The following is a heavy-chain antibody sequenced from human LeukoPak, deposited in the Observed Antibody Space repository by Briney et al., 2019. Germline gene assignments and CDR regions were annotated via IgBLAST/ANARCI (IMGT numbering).Heavy chain of an antibody. CDR2: ISAYNGNT. CDR1: GYTFTSYS. D-gene: IGHD2-8*02. J-gene: IGHJ5*02. V-gene: IGHV1-18*01. Sequence: ASVKVSCRASGYTFTSYSISWVRQAPGQGPEWMGWISAYNGNTNYAQKLQGRVTMTTDTSTSTAYMELRSLRSDDTAVYYCARVTILVATGTDWFDPWGQGTLVTVSS. CDR3: ARVTILVATGTDWFDP.